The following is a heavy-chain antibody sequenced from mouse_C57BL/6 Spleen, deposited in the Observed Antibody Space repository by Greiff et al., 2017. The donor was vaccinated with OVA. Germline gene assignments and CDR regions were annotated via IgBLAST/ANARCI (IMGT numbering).Heavy chain of an antibody. Sequence: EVKVVESGGGLVKPGGSLKLSCAASGFTFSDYGMHWVRQAPEKGLEWVAYISSGSSTIYYADTVKGRFTISRDNAKNTLFLQMTSLRSEDTAMYYCAREGITTKDFDYWGQGTTLTVSS. J-gene: IGHJ2*01. D-gene: IGHD1-1*01. CDR3: AREGITTKDFDY. CDR1: GFTFSDYG. CDR2: ISSGSSTI. V-gene: IGHV5-17*01.